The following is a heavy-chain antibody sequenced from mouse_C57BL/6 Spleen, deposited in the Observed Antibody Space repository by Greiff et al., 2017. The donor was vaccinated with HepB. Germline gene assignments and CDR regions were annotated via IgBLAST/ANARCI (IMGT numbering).Heavy chain of an antibody. V-gene: IGHV1-82*01. CDR1: GYAFSSSW. J-gene: IGHJ2*01. D-gene: IGHD1-1*01. CDR3: ARGIVAIYYFDY. CDR2: IYPGDGDT. Sequence: QVQLQQSGPELVKPGASVKISCKASGYAFSSSWMNWVKQRPVKGLEWIGRIYPGDGDTNYNGKFKGKATLTADKSSSTAYMQLSSLTSEDSAVYFCARGIVAIYYFDYWGQGTTLTVSS.